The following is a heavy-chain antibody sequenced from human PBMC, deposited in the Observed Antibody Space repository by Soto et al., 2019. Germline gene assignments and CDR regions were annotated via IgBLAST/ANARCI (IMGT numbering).Heavy chain of an antibody. CDR3: ARDASPSTGYSSSWSGNWYFDL. D-gene: IGHD6-13*01. J-gene: IGHJ2*01. V-gene: IGHV1-3*01. CDR1: GYTFTSYA. CDR2: INAGNGNT. Sequence: ASVKVSCKASGYTFTSYAMHWVRQAPGQRLEWMGWINAGNGNTKYSQKFQGRVTITRDTSASTAYMELSSLRSEDTAVYYCARDASPSTGYSSSWSGNWYFDLWGRGTLVTVSS.